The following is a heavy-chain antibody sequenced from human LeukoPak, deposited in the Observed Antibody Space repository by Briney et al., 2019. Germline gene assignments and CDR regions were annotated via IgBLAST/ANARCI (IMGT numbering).Heavy chain of an antibody. D-gene: IGHD6-19*01. CDR3: ATEPLSGWYDY. V-gene: IGHV1-69-2*01. CDR2: VDPEDGET. CDR1: GYTFTDYY. Sequence: ASVKISSKASGYTFTDYYMHWVQQAPGKGLEWMGRVDPEDGETIYAEKFQGRVTITADTSTDTAYMELSSLRSEDTAVYYCATEPLSGWYDYWGQGTLVTVSS. J-gene: IGHJ4*02.